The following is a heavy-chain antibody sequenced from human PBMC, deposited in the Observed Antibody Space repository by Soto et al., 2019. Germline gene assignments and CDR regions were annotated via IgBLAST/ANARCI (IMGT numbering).Heavy chain of an antibody. J-gene: IGHJ4*02. CDR2: IYYTGST. Sequence: SETLSLTCTVSGGTVSGGNYHWTWIRQTPGKGLEWIGFIYYTGSTSYNPSLKSRVTISVDTSNNQFSLKLSSVTAADTAIYYCARHLVGAINFHFDSRGQGTLVTVSS. CDR3: ARHLVGAINFHFDS. V-gene: IGHV4-61*01. D-gene: IGHD1-26*01. CDR1: GGTVSGGNYH.